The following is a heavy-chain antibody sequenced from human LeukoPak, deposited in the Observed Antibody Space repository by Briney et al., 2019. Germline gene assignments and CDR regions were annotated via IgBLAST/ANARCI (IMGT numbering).Heavy chain of an antibody. CDR2: IRYDGSNK. J-gene: IGHJ4*02. D-gene: IGHD3-22*01. V-gene: IGHV3-30*02. Sequence: GGSLRLSCAASGFTFSSYGMHWVRQAPGKGLEWVAFIRYDGSNKYYADSVKGRFTISRDNSKNTLYLQMNSLRAEDTAVYYCAKERLHYFDSSSYSAFDYWGQGTLVTVSS. CDR3: AKERLHYFDSSSYSAFDY. CDR1: GFTFSSYG.